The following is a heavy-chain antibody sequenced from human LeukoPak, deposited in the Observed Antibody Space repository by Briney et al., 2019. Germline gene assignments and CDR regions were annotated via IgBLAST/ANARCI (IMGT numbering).Heavy chain of an antibody. CDR2: IYHSGST. V-gene: IGHV4-30-2*01. D-gene: IGHD3-22*01. CDR1: GGSIRSSYYY. J-gene: IGHJ5*02. Sequence: PSETLSLTCTVSGGSIRSSYYYWGWIRQPPGKGLEWIGYIYHSGSTYYNPSLKSRVTISVDRSKNQFSLKLSSVTAADTAVYYCARVSFGDYYDSSGYAFDPWGQGTLVTVSS. CDR3: ARVSFGDYYDSSGYAFDP.